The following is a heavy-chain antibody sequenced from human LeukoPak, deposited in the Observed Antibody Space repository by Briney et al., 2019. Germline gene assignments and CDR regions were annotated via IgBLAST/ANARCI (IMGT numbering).Heavy chain of an antibody. D-gene: IGHD3-3*01. CDR1: GFTFSTYA. Sequence: GGSPRLSCAASGFTFSTYAMSWVRQVPGKGLEWVSGISNSGDNTYYADSVKGRFTISRDNSRNTLYLQMNSLRAEDTAVYYCAKDQSPYDFWSGYLSQHYYYYGMDVWGQGTTVTVSS. CDR3: AKDQSPYDFWSGYLSQHYYYYGMDV. V-gene: IGHV3-23*01. CDR2: ISNSGDNT. J-gene: IGHJ6*02.